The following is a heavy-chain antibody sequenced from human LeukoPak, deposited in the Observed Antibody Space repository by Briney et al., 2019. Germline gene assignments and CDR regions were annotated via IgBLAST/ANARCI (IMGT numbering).Heavy chain of an antibody. Sequence: ASVKVSCKASGYTFTGYYMHWVRQAPGQGLEWMGWINPNSGGTNYAQKFQGRVTMTRDTSISTAYMELSRLRSDDTAVYYCARAGGGAYYYYYMDVWGKGTTVTVSS. V-gene: IGHV1-2*02. CDR2: INPNSGGT. J-gene: IGHJ6*03. CDR1: GYTFTGYY. CDR3: ARAGGGAYYYYYMDV. D-gene: IGHD1-26*01.